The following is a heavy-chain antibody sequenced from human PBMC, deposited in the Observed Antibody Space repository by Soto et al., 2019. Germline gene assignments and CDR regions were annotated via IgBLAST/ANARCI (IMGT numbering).Heavy chain of an antibody. J-gene: IGHJ3*02. CDR1: GGSISSYY. V-gene: IGHV4-59*01. CDR2: IYYSGST. CDR3: AREDYAGAFDI. Sequence: SETLSLICTVSGGSISSYYWSWIRQPPGKGLEWIGYIYYSGSTNYNPSLKSRVTISVDTSKNQFSLKLSSVTAADTAVYYCAREDYAGAFDIWGQGTMVTVSS. D-gene: IGHD4-17*01.